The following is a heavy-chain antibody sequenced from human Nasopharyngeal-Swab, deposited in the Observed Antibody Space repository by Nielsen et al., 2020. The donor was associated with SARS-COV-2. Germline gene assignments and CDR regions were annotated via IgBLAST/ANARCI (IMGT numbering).Heavy chain of an antibody. J-gene: IGHJ6*02. V-gene: IGHV3-7*01. Sequence: GESLKISCAASGFTFSSYWMSWVRQAPGKGLEWVANIKQDGSEKYYVDSVKGRFTISRDNAKNSLYLQMNSLGAEDTAVYYCARDDSYENYGMDVWGQGTTVTVSS. CDR1: GFTFSSYW. CDR2: IKQDGSEK. D-gene: IGHD5-12*01. CDR3: ARDDSYENYGMDV.